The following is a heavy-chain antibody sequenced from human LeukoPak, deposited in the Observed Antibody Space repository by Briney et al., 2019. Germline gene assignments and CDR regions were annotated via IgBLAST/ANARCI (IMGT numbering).Heavy chain of an antibody. CDR2: IYPSDSTV. V-gene: IGHV5-51*01. CDR3: ARRSNAVGDFDL. J-gene: IGHJ4*02. CDR1: GYTFTNYW. D-gene: IGHD3-16*01. Sequence: PRGSLKISCHGSGYTFTNYWIAWVRQKPGKGLEWMGMIYPSDSTVRYSPSFQGQVTISVDKSTNTAYVHWADLEASDIAIYYCARRSNAVGDFDLWGQGTLVTVSS.